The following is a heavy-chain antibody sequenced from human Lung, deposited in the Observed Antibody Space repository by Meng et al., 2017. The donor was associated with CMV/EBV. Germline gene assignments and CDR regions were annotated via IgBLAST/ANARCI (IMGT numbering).Heavy chain of an antibody. CDR3: ARVGRVTMYFFDY. CDR1: GFSVSSNY. D-gene: IGHD5-18*01. J-gene: IGHJ4*02. V-gene: IGHV3-66*02. CDR2: IYGAGTT. Sequence: GGSLRLXCAASGFSVSSNYMSWVRQAPGKGLEWVSMIYGAGTTKYADSVNGRFTFSRDNSKNTLYLQMNSLRVEDTAVYYCARVGRVTMYFFDYWGQGTLVPVSS.